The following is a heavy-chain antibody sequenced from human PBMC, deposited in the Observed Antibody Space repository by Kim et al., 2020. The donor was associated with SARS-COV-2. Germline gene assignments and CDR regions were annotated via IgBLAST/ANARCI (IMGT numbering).Heavy chain of an antibody. V-gene: IGHV1-2*02. CDR1: GYTFTGYY. Sequence: ASVKVSCKASGYTFTGYYMHWVRQAPGQGLEWMGWINPNSGGTNYAQKFQGRVTMTRDTSISTAYMELSRLRSDDTAVYYCARSAVRGVIISWFDPWGQGTLVTVSS. D-gene: IGHD3-10*01. CDR3: ARSAVRGVIISWFDP. CDR2: INPNSGGT. J-gene: IGHJ5*02.